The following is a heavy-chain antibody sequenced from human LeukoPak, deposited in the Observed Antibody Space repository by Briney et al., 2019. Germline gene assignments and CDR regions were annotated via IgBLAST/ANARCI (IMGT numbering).Heavy chain of an antibody. CDR3: ARDASSDHWFDP. CDR2: ISFDGGNK. Sequence: GGSLRLSCAASGFTFWSYAMHGLRQAPGKGLECVAVISFDGGNKYYADSVKGRFTISRDNSKNTVFLQMNSLTAEATDVYYCARDASSDHWFDPWGQGTLVTVSS. V-gene: IGHV3-30-3*01. CDR1: GFTFWSYA. J-gene: IGHJ5*02. D-gene: IGHD6-19*01.